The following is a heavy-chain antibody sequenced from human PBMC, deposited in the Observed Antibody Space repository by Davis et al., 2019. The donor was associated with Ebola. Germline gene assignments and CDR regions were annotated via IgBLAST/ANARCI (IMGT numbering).Heavy chain of an antibody. CDR1: GFTFSRNS. V-gene: IGHV3-48*02. J-gene: IGHJ4*02. Sequence: GESLKTSCVASGFTFSRNSMNWVRQAPGKGLEWVSYISSSSTTIYYADSVKGRFTISRDNAKNALYLQMNSLRDEDTAVYYCGGAGMVQGVITKWDGYWGQGTLVTVSS. CDR3: GGAGMVQGVITKWDGY. CDR2: ISSSSTTI. D-gene: IGHD3-10*01.